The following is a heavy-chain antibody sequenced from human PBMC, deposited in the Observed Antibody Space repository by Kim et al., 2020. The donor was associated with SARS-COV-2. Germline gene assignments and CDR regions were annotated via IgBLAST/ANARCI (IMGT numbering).Heavy chain of an antibody. CDR3: ARDRDILTGYYTNDAFEI. D-gene: IGHD3-9*01. J-gene: IGHJ3*02. V-gene: IGHV3-30*01. Sequence: KGRFTSSRDNSKNALYLQMNSLRAEDTAVYYCARDRDILTGYYTNDAFEIWGQGTMVTVSS.